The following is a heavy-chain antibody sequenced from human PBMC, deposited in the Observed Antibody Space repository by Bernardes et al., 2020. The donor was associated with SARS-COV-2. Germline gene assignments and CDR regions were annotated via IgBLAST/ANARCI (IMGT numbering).Heavy chain of an antibody. CDR1: GFTVSSTH. CDR3: LNLHI. CDR2: IYSGGST. V-gene: IGHV3-66*01. Sequence: GGSLRLSCAASGFTVSSTHMRWVRQSPGKGLEWVALIYSGGSTSSPDSVKGRFTISRDNSKNTLSLQMNSLRAEDTAVYYCLNLHIWGQGTMVTVSS. J-gene: IGHJ3*02.